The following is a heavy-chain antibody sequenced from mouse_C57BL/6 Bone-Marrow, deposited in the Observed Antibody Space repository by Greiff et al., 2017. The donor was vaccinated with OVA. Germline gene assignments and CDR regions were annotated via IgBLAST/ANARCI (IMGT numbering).Heavy chain of an antibody. CDR3: ARHEDGYYASYFDY. Sequence: VQLVESGPELVKPGASVKLSCKASGYAFSSSWMNWVKQRPGKGLEWIGRIYPGDGDTNYNGKFKGKATLTAAKSSSTAYMQLSSLTSEDSAVYFCARHEDGYYASYFDYWGQGTTLTVSS. J-gene: IGHJ2*01. CDR2: IYPGDGDT. V-gene: IGHV1-82*01. CDR1: GYAFSSSW. D-gene: IGHD2-3*01.